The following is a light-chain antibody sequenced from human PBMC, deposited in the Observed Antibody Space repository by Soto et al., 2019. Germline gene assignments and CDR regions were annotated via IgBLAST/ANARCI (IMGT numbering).Light chain of an antibody. CDR1: QSVSSN. V-gene: IGKV3-15*01. J-gene: IGKJ1*01. CDR2: GAS. CDR3: KQHNNCPPRM. Sequence: EIVMTQSPATLSVSPGERATLSCRASQSVSSNLAWYQQKPGQAPRLLIYGASTRATGIPARFSGSGSRTQCPLNISRLQPEDLAVHCCKQHNNCPPRMFGQGPNVEI.